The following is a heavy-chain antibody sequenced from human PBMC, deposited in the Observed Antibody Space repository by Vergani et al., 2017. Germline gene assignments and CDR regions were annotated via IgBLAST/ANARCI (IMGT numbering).Heavy chain of an antibody. D-gene: IGHD2-2*01. CDR3: ARGQIVVVTAATRGYMDV. CDR2: INHSGST. Sequence: QVQLQQWGAGLLKPSETLSLTCAVYGGSFSGYYWSWIRQPPGKGLEWIGEINHSGSTNYNPSLKSRVTISVDTAKNQFSQKLSAVPAADTAVYYCARGQIVVVTAATRGYMDVGGKGTTVTVSS. CDR1: GGSFSGYY. V-gene: IGHV4-34*01. J-gene: IGHJ6*03.